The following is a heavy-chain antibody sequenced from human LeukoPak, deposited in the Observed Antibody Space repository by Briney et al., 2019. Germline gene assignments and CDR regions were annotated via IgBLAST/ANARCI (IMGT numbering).Heavy chain of an antibody. CDR3: ARCLDYDFWSGYREDAFDI. V-gene: IGHV3-21*01. CDR2: ISSSSYI. J-gene: IGHJ3*02. CDR1: GFTFSSYS. D-gene: IGHD3-3*01. Sequence: GGSLRLSCAASGFTFSSYSMNWVRQAPEKGLEWVSSISSSSYIYYADSVKGRFTISRDNAKNSLYLQMNSLRAEDTAVYYCARCLDYDFWSGYREDAFDIWGQGTMVTVSS.